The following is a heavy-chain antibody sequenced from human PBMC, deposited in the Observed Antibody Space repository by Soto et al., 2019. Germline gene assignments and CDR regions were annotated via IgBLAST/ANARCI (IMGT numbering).Heavy chain of an antibody. V-gene: IGHV3-23*01. CDR2: ISGSGGST. Sequence: GGSLRLSCAASGFTFSSCAMSWVRQVPGKGLEWVSAISGSGGSTYYADSAKGRFTISRDNAKNTLFLQMNSLRVEDTAVYYCAKPGEQQLIRRYYFDYWGQGTLVTVSS. D-gene: IGHD6-13*01. CDR3: AKPGEQQLIRRYYFDY. CDR1: GFTFSSCA. J-gene: IGHJ4*02.